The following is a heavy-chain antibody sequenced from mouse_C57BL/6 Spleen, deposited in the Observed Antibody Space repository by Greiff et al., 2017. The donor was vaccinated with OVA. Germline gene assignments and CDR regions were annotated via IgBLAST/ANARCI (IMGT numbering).Heavy chain of an antibody. CDR3: ARSDYYGSSYFNYFDY. V-gene: IGHV1-9*01. J-gene: IGHJ2*01. CDR1: GYTFTGYW. Sequence: VMLVESGAELMKPGASVKLSCKATGYTFTGYWIEWVKQRPGHGLEWIGEILPGRGSTNYNEKFKGKATFTADTSSNTAYMQLSSLTTEDSAIYYCARSDYYGSSYFNYFDYWGQGTTLTVSS. D-gene: IGHD1-1*01. CDR2: ILPGRGST.